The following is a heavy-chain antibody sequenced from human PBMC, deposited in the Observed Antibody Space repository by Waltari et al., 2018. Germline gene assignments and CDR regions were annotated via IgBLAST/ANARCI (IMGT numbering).Heavy chain of an antibody. CDR3: ARDAAARPGDY. J-gene: IGHJ4*02. D-gene: IGHD6-6*01. CDR2: INHSGST. V-gene: IGHV4-34*01. Sequence: QVQLQQWGAGLLKPSETLSITCAVSAGSFSGYYWSWIRQPPGKGLEWIGEINHSGSTNYNPSLKSRVTISVDTSKNQFSRKLSSVTAADTAVYYCARDAAARPGDYWGQGTLVTVSS. CDR1: AGSFSGYY.